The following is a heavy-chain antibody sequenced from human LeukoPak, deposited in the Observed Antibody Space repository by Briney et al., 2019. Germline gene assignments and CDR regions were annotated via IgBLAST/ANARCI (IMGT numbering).Heavy chain of an antibody. V-gene: IGHV1-2*02. CDR3: ARGAVRSYYDSTEEYYYYYMDV. Sequence: ASVKVSCKASGYTFTGYYMHWVRQAPGQGLEWMGWINPNSGGTNYAQKFQGRVTMTRDTSISTAYMELSRLRSDDTAAYYCARGAVRSYYDSTEEYYYYYMDVWGKGTTVTVSS. CDR2: INPNSGGT. CDR1: GYTFTGYY. D-gene: IGHD3-22*01. J-gene: IGHJ6*03.